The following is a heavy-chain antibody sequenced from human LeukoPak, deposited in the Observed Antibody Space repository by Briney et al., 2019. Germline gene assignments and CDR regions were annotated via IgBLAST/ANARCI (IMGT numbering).Heavy chain of an antibody. D-gene: IGHD2-8*02. CDR1: GFSFSSFG. J-gene: IGHJ4*02. Sequence: GGSLRPSCAASGFSFSSFGMHWVRQAPGEGLEWVAYIGYSGTNTHYADSVKGRFTISRDNSKNTVHLQMNSLRAADTALYSCARDLTGKYYIAYWGQGTLVTVSS. V-gene: IGHV3-30*02. CDR2: IGYSGTNT. CDR3: ARDLTGKYYIAY.